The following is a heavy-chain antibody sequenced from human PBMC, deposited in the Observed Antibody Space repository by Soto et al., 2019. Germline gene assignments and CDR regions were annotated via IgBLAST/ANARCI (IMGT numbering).Heavy chain of an antibody. CDR3: ARDRGYSYGLHAFDI. CDR1: GYTFTDYA. J-gene: IGHJ3*02. D-gene: IGHD5-18*01. CDR2: INTGTDNT. V-gene: IGHV1-3*04. Sequence: QVQLVQSGAEIKKPGASVKVSCKASGYTFTDYAIHWVRQAPGQRLEWMRWINTGTDNTKYSQKFQGRVTITRDTSASTAYMELSSLRSEDTAVYYCARDRGYSYGLHAFDIWGQGTMVTVSS.